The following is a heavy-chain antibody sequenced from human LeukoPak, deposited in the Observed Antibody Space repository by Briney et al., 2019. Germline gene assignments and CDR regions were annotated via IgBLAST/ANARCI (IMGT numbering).Heavy chain of an antibody. Sequence: SVKVSCKLSGGSLNTYAFNWVRQAPGQGLEWVGRIIPTLGTSIYAQKFRDRVTMTADESTSTAYMQVSSLRSEDTAVYFCASPLDINFSRHMDIWGQGTTVTVSS. CDR2: IIPTLGTS. V-gene: IGHV1-69*11. CDR1: GGSLNTYA. D-gene: IGHD1-1*01. CDR3: ASPLDINFSRHMDI. J-gene: IGHJ6*02.